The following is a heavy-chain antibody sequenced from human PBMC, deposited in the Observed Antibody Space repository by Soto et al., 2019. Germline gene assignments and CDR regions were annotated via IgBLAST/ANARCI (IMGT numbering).Heavy chain of an antibody. J-gene: IGHJ6*02. CDR1: GYSFTNYW. D-gene: IGHD3-3*01. V-gene: IGHV5-51*01. CDR2: IYPGDSDT. CDR3: ARLRGTIFGVATNYGMDV. Sequence: GESLQISCPGFGYSFTNYWIGWVRQLPGKGLEWMGIIYPGDSDTRYSPSFQGQVTISADKSISTAYLQWSSLKASDTAMYYCARLRGTIFGVATNYGMDVWGQGTTVTVSS.